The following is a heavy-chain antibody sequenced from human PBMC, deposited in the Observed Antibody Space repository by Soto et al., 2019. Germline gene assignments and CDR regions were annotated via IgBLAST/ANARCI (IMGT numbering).Heavy chain of an antibody. V-gene: IGHV1-69*13. D-gene: IGHD2-2*01. J-gene: IGHJ6*02. CDR3: ARDGYCSSTSCPGGYYGMDV. CDR2: IIPIFGTA. Sequence: ASVKVSCKASGGTFSSYAISWVRQAPGQGLEWMGGIIPIFGTANYAQKFQGRVTITADESTSTAYMELSSRRSEDTALYYCARDGYCSSTSCPGGYYGMDVWGQGTTVTVSS. CDR1: GGTFSSYA.